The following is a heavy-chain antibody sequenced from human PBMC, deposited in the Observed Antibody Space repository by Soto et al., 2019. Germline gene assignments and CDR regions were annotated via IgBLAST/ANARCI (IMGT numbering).Heavy chain of an antibody. J-gene: IGHJ4*02. CDR3: ARLSGS. D-gene: IGHD3-10*01. Sequence: SETLSLTCAVYGGSFSGYYWSWIRQPPGKGLEWIGEINHSGSTNYNPSLKRRVTISVDTSKNQFSLKLSSVTAADTAVYYCARLSGSWGQGTLVTVSS. CDR1: GGSFSGYY. V-gene: IGHV4-34*01. CDR2: INHSGST.